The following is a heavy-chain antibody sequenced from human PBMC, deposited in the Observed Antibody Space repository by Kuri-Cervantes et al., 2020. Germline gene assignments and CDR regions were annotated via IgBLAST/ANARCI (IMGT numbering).Heavy chain of an antibody. V-gene: IGHV3-23*01. Sequence: GESLKISCAASGFTFNTYAMTWVRQAPGKGLEWVSGITGSGGSTYYADSVKGRFTISRDNSKNTLYLQMNSLRAEDTAVYYCAKVGSSGWTEYFQHWGQGTLVTVSS. J-gene: IGHJ1*01. CDR2: ITGSGGST. CDR3: AKVGSSGWTEYFQH. CDR1: GFTFNTYA. D-gene: IGHD6-19*01.